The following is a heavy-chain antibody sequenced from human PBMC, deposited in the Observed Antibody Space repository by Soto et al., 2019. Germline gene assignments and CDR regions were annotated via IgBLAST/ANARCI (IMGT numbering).Heavy chain of an antibody. CDR1: GGSISSGGYS. CDR2: MYHSGST. Sequence: SETLSLTCAVSGGSISSGGYSWSWIRQPPGKGLEWIGYMYHSGSTDYNPSLKSRVTISVDTSKNQFSLKLSSVTAADTAMYYCARGSYFYYFDSWGQGTLVTVSS. D-gene: IGHD3-10*01. V-gene: IGHV4-30-2*01. J-gene: IGHJ4*02. CDR3: ARGSYFYYFDS.